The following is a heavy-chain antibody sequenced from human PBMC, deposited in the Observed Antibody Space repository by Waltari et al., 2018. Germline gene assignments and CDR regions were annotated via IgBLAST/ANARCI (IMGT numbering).Heavy chain of an antibody. D-gene: IGHD3-16*02. CDR2: IQWDSSR. V-gene: IGHV2-5*02. CDR1: GFSLTTSGVG. CDR3: AHAMIPLGGVIGWGPPGTFPSNDYFYFDF. J-gene: IGHJ4*02. Sequence: QINLRESGPTLVKPTQTLTLTCSFSGFSLTTSGVGVGWIRQPPGKALEWLALIQWDSSRRYSSSLMNRLTITRDTSRHQVTLTLTNVDPVDTATYYCAHAMIPLGGVIGWGPPGTFPSNDYFYFDFWGQGTRVAVSS.